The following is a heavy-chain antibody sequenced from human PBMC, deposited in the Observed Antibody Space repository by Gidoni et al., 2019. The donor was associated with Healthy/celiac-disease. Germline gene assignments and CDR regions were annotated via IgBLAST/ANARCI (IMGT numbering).Heavy chain of an antibody. CDR2: IYYSGST. V-gene: IGHV4-31*03. J-gene: IGHJ6*02. CDR1: GGSISSGGYY. Sequence: QVQLQESGPGLVKPSQTLSLTCTVSGGSISSGGYYWSWIRQHPGKGLEWIGYIYYSGSTYYNPSLKSRVTISVDTSKNQFSLKLSSVTAADTAVYYCARGGSWIQLWSRGGMDVWGQGTTVTVSS. D-gene: IGHD5-18*01. CDR3: ARGGSWIQLWSRGGMDV.